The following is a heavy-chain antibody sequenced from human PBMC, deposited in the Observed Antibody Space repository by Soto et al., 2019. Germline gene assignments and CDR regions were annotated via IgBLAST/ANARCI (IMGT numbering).Heavy chain of an antibody. CDR3: ARDSSGGGYCSGGSCYATPRGSYYYYYMDV. Sequence: QVQLVESGGGVVQPGRSLRLSCAASGFTFSSYGMHWVRQAPGKGLEWVAVIWYDGSNKYYADSVKGRFTISRDNSKNTLYLQMNSLRAEDTAVYYCARDSSGGGYCSGGSCYATPRGSYYYYYMDVWGKGTTVTVSS. CDR2: IWYDGSNK. CDR1: GFTFSSYG. J-gene: IGHJ6*03. D-gene: IGHD2-15*01. V-gene: IGHV3-33*01.